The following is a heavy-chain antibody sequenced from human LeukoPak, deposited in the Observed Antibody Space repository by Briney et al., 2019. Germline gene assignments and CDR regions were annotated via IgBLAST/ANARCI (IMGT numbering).Heavy chain of an antibody. J-gene: IGHJ4*02. CDR2: IYYSGST. V-gene: IGHV4-39*01. CDR1: GGSISSSSYY. CDR3: ARGSARWELLN. Sequence: PSETLSLTCTVPGGSISSSSYYWGWIRQPPGKGLEWIGSIYYSGSTYYNPSLKSRVTISVDTSKNQFSLKLSSVTAADTAVYYCARGSARWELLNWGQGTLVTVSS. D-gene: IGHD1-26*01.